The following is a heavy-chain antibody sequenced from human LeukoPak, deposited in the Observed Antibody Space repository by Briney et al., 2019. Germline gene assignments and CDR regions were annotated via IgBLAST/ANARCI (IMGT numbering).Heavy chain of an antibody. CDR3: ARRAGGYSHPYDY. Sequence: PGGSLRLSCEASGFTFNTYSMNWARQAPGKGLEWVSLIYSGGTTYYADSVKGRFTISRDNSKNTLYLQMNSLRAEDTAVYYCARRAGGYSHPYDYWGQGILVTVSS. CDR2: IYSGGTT. CDR1: GFTFNTYS. V-gene: IGHV3-53*01. D-gene: IGHD4-23*01. J-gene: IGHJ4*02.